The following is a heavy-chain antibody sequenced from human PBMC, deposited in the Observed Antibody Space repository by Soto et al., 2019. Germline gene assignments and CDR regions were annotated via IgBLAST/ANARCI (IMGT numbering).Heavy chain of an antibody. J-gene: IGHJ4*02. CDR2: IIPIFCTA. V-gene: IGHV1-69*01. CDR1: GGTFSSYA. CDR3: ARDPEATYGSGSYYPYYFDY. Sequence: QVQLVQSGAEVKKPGSSVKVSCKASGGTFSSYAISWVRQAPGQGLEWMGGIIPIFCTANYAQKFQGRGTITADESTSTAYMELSSLRSEDTAVYYCARDPEATYGSGSYYPYYFDYWGQGTLVTVSS. D-gene: IGHD3-10*01.